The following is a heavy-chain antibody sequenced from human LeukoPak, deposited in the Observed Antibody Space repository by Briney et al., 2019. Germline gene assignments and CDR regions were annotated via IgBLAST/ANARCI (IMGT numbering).Heavy chain of an antibody. CDR1: GDSVSSNSAA. J-gene: IGHJ4*02. V-gene: IGHV6-1*01. CDR3: ARVFVVGYYDSSGYLDY. CDR2: TYYRSKWYN. D-gene: IGHD3-22*01. Sequence: SQTLSLTFAISGDSVSSNSAAWNWIRQSPSRGLEWLGRTYYRSKWYNDYAVSVKSRITINPDTSKNQFSLQLNSVTPEDTAVYYCARVFVVGYYDSSGYLDYWGQGTLVTVSS.